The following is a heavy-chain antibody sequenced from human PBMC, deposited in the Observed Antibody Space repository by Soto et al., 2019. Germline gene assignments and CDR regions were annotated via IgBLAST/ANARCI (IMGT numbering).Heavy chain of an antibody. CDR2: ISGSADTT. CDR1: GFTFSNYG. Sequence: EVQLLESGGGLVQPGGSLRLSCAASGFTFSNYGMDWVRQAPGKGLEWVSFISGSADTTYYADSVKARFAISRDNSKNTLWLQMNTLRAEDTAIYYCAKSFTASSVWRSYRHKTHFDYWGQGALVTVSS. V-gene: IGHV3-23*01. CDR3: AKSFTASSVWRSYRHKTHFDY. D-gene: IGHD3-16*02. J-gene: IGHJ4*02.